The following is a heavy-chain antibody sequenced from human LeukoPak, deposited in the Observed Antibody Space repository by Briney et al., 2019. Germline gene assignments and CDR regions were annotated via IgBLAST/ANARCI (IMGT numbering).Heavy chain of an antibody. CDR1: GGSISSYY. J-gene: IGHJ3*02. D-gene: IGHD2-2*01. Sequence: PSETLSLTCTVSGGSISSYYWSWIRQPPGKGLEWIGYIYYSGSTNYNPSLKSRVTISVDTSKNQFSLKLSSVTAADTAVYYCARGSVNYCSSTSCSGAFDIWGQGTMVTVSS. CDR2: IYYSGST. V-gene: IGHV4-59*12. CDR3: ARGSVNYCSSTSCSGAFDI.